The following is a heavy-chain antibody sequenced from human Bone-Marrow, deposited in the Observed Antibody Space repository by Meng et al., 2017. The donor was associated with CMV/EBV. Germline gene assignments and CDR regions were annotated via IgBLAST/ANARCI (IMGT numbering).Heavy chain of an antibody. CDR3: ARASGMVQLWLNPTYYYYGMDV. D-gene: IGHD5-18*01. CDR2: IYYSGST. V-gene: IGHV4-39*01. J-gene: IGHJ6*02. Sequence: GSLRLSCTVSGGSISSSSYYWGWIRQPPGKGLEWIGSIYYSGSTYYNPSLKSRVTISVDTSKNQFSLKLSSVTAADTAVYYCARASGMVQLWLNPTYYYYGMDVWGQGTTVTVSS. CDR1: GGSISSSSYY.